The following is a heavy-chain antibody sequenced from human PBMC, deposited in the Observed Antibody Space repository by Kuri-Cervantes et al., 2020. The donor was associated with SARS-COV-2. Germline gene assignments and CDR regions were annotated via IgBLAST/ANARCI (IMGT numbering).Heavy chain of an antibody. Sequence: ASVKVSCKASGYTFTSYYMHWVRQAPGQGLEWMGWINPNSGGTNYAQKFQGRVTMTRDTSISTAYMELSRLRSDDTAVYYCARDRTDDSSPPDASDIWGQGTMVTVSS. CDR3: ARDRTDDSSPPDASDI. J-gene: IGHJ3*02. CDR1: GYTFTSYY. D-gene: IGHD3-22*01. V-gene: IGHV1-2*02. CDR2: INPNSGGT.